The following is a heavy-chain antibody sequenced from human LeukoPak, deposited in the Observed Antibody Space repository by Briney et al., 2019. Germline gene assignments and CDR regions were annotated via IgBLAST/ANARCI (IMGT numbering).Heavy chain of an antibody. CDR3: AILYYYGSGSYSDAFDI. J-gene: IGHJ3*02. Sequence: SETLSLTCAVYGGSFSGYYWSWIRQPPGKGLEWIGEINHSGSTNYNPSLKSRVTISVDTSKNQFSLKLSSVTAADTAVYYCAILYYYGSGSYSDAFDIWGQGTMVTVSP. CDR2: INHSGST. D-gene: IGHD3-10*01. CDR1: GGSFSGYY. V-gene: IGHV4-34*01.